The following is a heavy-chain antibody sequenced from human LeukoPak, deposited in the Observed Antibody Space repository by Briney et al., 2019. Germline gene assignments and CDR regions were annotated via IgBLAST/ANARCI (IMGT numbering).Heavy chain of an antibody. CDR3: ARESGGIAAAGHPWY. V-gene: IGHV3-21*01. D-gene: IGHD6-13*01. Sequence: GGSLRLSCAASGYTFSSYSMNWVRQAPGKGLEWVSSISSSSSYIYYADSVKGRFTISRDNAKNSLYLQMNSLRAEDTAVYYCARESGGIAAAGHPWYWGQGTLVTVSS. CDR2: ISSSSSYI. CDR1: GYTFSSYS. J-gene: IGHJ4*02.